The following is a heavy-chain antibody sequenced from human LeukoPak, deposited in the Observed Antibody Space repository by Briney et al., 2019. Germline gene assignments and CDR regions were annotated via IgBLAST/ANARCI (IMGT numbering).Heavy chain of an antibody. J-gene: IGHJ4*02. CDR1: GFTFSNYE. D-gene: IGHD4-23*01. Sequence: GGSLRLSCAASGFTFSNYEMHWVRQAPGKGLEGVSYISSSCSDIYYADSVKGRFTISRDHAKNSLYLHMNSLRAEDTAVYYCARDYGGSSPFDYWGQGTLVTVSS. CDR2: ISSSCSDI. CDR3: ARDYGGSSPFDY. V-gene: IGHV3-48*03.